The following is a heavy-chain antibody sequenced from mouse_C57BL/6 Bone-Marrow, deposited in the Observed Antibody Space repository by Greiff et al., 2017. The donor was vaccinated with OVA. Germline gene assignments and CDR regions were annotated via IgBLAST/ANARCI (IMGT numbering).Heavy chain of an antibody. J-gene: IGHJ4*01. CDR2: ISYDGSN. D-gene: IGHD1-1*01. CDR3: ARLITTVVAPHYYAMDY. Sequence: EVKLMESGPGLVKPSQSLSLTCSVTGYSITSGYYWNWIRQFPGNKLEWMGYISYDGSNNYNPSLKNRISITRDTSKNQFFLKLNSVTTEDTATYYCARLITTVVAPHYYAMDYWGQGTSFTVSS. V-gene: IGHV3-6*01. CDR1: GYSITSGYY.